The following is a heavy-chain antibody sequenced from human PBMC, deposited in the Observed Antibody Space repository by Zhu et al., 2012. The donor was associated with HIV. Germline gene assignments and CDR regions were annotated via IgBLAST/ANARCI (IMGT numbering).Heavy chain of an antibody. CDR3: ARDRGIAVAGSYYYGMDV. CDR1: GGSISSYY. CDR2: IYTSGST. Sequence: QVQLQESGPGLVKPSETLSLTCTVSGGSISSYYWSWIRQPPGKRLEWIGYIYTSGSTNYNPSLKSRVTISVDTSKNQFSLKLSSVTAADTAVYYCARDRGIAVAGSYYYGMDVWGQGTTVTVPS. D-gene: IGHD6-19*01. V-gene: IGHV4-4*08. J-gene: IGHJ6*02.